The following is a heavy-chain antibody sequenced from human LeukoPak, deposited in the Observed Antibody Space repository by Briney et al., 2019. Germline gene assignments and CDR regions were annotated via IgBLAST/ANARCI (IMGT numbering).Heavy chain of an antibody. J-gene: IGHJ4*02. Sequence: ASVKVSCKASGYTFTGYYMHWVRQAPTQGLEWMGRINPNSGGTNYAQKFQGRVTMTRDTSIRTAYMELSRLRSDDTAVYYCTRDRGYDYFFDYWGQGTLVTVSS. CDR3: TRDRGYDYFFDY. CDR2: INPNSGGT. CDR1: GYTFTGYY. V-gene: IGHV1-2*06. D-gene: IGHD5-12*01.